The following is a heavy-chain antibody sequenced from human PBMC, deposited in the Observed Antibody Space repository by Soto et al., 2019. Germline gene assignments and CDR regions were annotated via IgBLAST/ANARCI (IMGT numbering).Heavy chain of an antibody. CDR2: INPATGAA. J-gene: IGHJ3*02. CDR3: ARGGGVGVAGSAAFDM. CDR1: GYPVTAYY. V-gene: IGHV1-2*02. Sequence: QLHLVQSGAVVKKPGASVTVSCSASGYPVTAYYMHWVRQAPGRGLEWMGGINPATGAAKYTQTFQGGVTMTRDPPPSTVFMELSGLTSEDTAVFYWARGGGVGVAGSAAFDMWGQGTLVTVSS. D-gene: IGHD3-3*01.